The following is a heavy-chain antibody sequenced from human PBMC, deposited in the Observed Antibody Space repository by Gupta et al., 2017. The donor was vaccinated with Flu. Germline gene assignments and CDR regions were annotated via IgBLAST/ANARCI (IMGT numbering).Heavy chain of an antibody. CDR3: AKGFGSSHYYGMDV. CDR1: GLSFSSNA. V-gene: IGHV3-23*01. D-gene: IGHD2-2*01. Sequence: EVHLLGSWGGLGQSGGSLRRSCAAHGLSFSSNAMGWVRQAQGKGLEWVSAISGSGGSTYYADSVKGRFTISRDNSKNTLYLQMNSLRAEDTAVYYCAKGFGSSHYYGMDVWGQGTTVTVSS. CDR2: ISGSGGST. J-gene: IGHJ6*02.